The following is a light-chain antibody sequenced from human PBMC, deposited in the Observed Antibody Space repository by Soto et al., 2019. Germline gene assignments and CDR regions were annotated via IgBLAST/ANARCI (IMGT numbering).Light chain of an antibody. CDR3: ETWDSNTRV. Sequence: QPVLTQSSSASASLGSSVKLTCTLSSGHSSYIIAWHQQQPGKAPRYLMKIEGSGSYNKGSGVPDRFSGSSSGADRYLTISILQFEDEADYYCETWDSNTRVFGGGTKLTVL. V-gene: IGLV4-60*02. CDR1: SGHSSYI. J-gene: IGLJ3*02. CDR2: IEGSGSY.